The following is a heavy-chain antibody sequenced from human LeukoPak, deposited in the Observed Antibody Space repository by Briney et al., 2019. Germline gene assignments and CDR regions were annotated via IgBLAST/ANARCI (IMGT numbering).Heavy chain of an antibody. V-gene: IGHV3-9*01. CDR2: ISWNSGSI. J-gene: IGHJ4*02. Sequence: GGSLRLSCAACGFTFDDYAMHWVRQAPGKGLEWVSGISWNSGSIGYADSVKGRFTISRDNAKNSLYLQMNSLRAEDTALYYCAKGPQAGIDYWGQGTLVTVSS. CDR3: AKGPQAGIDY. CDR1: GFTFDDYA.